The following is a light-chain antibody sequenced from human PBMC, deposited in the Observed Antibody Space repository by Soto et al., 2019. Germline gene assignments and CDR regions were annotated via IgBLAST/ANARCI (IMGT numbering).Light chain of an antibody. J-gene: IGLJ1*01. CDR1: SSDVGAYNY. V-gene: IGLV2-11*01. Sequence: ALTQPRSVSGSPGQSVTISCTGSSSDVGAYNYVSWYQQQPGKAPKLMIYDVSIRPSGVTDRFSGSKSGNTASLTISGLQAEDDGDYYCCSYAGSYNFFVFGTGTKVTVL. CDR2: DVS. CDR3: CSYAGSYNFFV.